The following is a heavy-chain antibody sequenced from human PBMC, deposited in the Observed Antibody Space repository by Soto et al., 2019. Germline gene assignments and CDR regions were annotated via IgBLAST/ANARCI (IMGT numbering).Heavy chain of an antibody. Sequence: EVQLVESGGGLVQPGRSLRLSCAASGFTFDDYAMHWVRQAPGKGLEWVSGISWNSGSIGYADSVKGRFTISSDNAKNSLYLQMNSLRAEDTALYYCAKATRYCSSTSCYADFDYWGQGTLVTVSS. D-gene: IGHD2-2*01. CDR1: GFTFDDYA. J-gene: IGHJ4*02. CDR3: AKATRYCSSTSCYADFDY. CDR2: ISWNSGSI. V-gene: IGHV3-9*01.